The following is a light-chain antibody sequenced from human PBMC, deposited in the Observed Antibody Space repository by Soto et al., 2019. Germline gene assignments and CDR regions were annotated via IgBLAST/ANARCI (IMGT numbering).Light chain of an antibody. CDR3: KQSYSTPPT. Sequence: DIQMTQSPSSLAASVVDRVTITCRASQSISSYLNWYQQKPGKAPKLLIYAASSWQSGVPSRFSGSGSGTDFTLNISSLQPKDFATYYCKQSYSTPPTFGQGTKVDI. V-gene: IGKV1-39*01. CDR2: AAS. CDR1: QSISSY. J-gene: IGKJ1*01.